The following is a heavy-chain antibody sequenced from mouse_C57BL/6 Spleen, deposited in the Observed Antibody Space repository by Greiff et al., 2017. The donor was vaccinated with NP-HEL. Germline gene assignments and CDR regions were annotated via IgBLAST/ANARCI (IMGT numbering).Heavy chain of an antibody. J-gene: IGHJ4*01. CDR3: ARRRITTEGDY. V-gene: IGHV1-80*01. Sequence: QVQLKESGAELVKPGASVKISCKASGYAFSSYWMNWVKQRPGKGLEWIGQIYPGDGDTNYNGKFKGKATLTADKSSSTAYMQLSSLTSEDSAVYFCARRRITTEGDYWGQGTSVTVSS. CDR2: IYPGDGDT. CDR1: GYAFSSYW. D-gene: IGHD1-1*01.